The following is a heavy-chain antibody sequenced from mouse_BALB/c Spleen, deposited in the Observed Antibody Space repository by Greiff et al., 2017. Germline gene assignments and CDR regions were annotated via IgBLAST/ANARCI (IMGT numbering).Heavy chain of an antibody. D-gene: IGHD2-1*01. J-gene: IGHJ3*01. CDR1: GYSITSGYY. CDR2: ISYDGSN. V-gene: IGHV3-6*02. Sequence: EVKLEESGPGLVKPSQSLSLTCSVTGYSITSGYYWNWIRQFPGNKLEWMGYISYDGSNNYNPSLKNRISITRDTSKNQFFLKLNSVTTEDTATYYCARGIYYGNLAYWGQGTLVTVSA. CDR3: ARGIYYGNLAY.